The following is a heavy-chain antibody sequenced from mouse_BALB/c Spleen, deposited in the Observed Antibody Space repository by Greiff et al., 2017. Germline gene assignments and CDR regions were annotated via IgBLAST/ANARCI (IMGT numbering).Heavy chain of an antibody. V-gene: IGHV2-9*02. CDR1: GFSFTSYG. CDR3: ARSRSRVTTDYYAMDY. J-gene: IGHJ4*01. CDR2: IWAGGST. Sequence: QVQLQQSGPGLVAPSQSLSITCTVSGFSFTSYGVHWVRQPPGKGLEWLGVIWAGGSTNYNSALMSRLSISKDNSKSQVFLKMNSLQTDDTAMYYYARSRSRVTTDYYAMDYWGQGTSVTVSA. D-gene: IGHD2-2*01.